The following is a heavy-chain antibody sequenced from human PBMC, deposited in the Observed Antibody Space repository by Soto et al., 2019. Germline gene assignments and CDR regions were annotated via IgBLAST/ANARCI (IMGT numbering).Heavy chain of an antibody. CDR3: AKDQRDRGIASTHFDY. CDR2: VSGSGGST. D-gene: IGHD6-13*01. Sequence: EVQLLESGGGLVQPGGSLRLSCAASGFTFSSYAMSWVRQAPGKGLEWVSGVSGSGGSTYYADSVKGRFTISRDNSKNTLYLQMNSLRAEDTAVYYCAKDQRDRGIASTHFDYCGQGTLVTVSS. V-gene: IGHV3-23*01. J-gene: IGHJ4*02. CDR1: GFTFSSYA.